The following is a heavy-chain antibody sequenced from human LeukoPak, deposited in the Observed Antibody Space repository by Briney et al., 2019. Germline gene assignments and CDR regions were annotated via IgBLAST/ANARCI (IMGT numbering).Heavy chain of an antibody. D-gene: IGHD1-26*01. CDR2: ISAYNGNT. CDR1: GYTFTSYG. V-gene: IGHV1-18*01. J-gene: IGHJ6*03. Sequence: ASVKVSCRASGYTFTSYGISWVRQAPGQGLEWMGWISAYNGNTNYAQKLQGGVTMTTDTSTSTAYMELRSLRSDDTAVYYCARVESGSYYFHYYYMDVWGKGTTVTVSS. CDR3: ARVESGSYYFHYYYMDV.